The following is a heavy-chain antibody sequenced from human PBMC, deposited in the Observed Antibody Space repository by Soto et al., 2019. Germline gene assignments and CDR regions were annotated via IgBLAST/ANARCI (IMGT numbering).Heavy chain of an antibody. D-gene: IGHD2-2*01. CDR3: ARLYQGTRPPDY. CDR1: GGSISSSTYY. V-gene: IGHV4-39*01. J-gene: IGHJ4*02. CDR2: IYYSGST. Sequence: QLQLQESGPGLVKPSETLSLTCTVSGGSISSSTYYWGWIRQPPGKGLEWLGSIYYSGSTYYNPSLKSRVTISVDTSKTQLSLKRSSLTAADTAVYYCARLYQGTRPPDYWGQGTLVTVSA.